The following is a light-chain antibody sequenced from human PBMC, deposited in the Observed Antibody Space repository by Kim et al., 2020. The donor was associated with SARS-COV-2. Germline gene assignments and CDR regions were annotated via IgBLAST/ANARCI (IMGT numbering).Light chain of an antibody. CDR1: QSVSNW. Sequence: AYVGDTVAGTCRASQSVSNWLNWYQQKPGKAPHLLIFRASILQSGVPARFSGSASWTDFALTISSLQPEDFATYYCQQSYSFPRTFGQGTKVEIK. J-gene: IGKJ1*01. CDR2: RAS. V-gene: IGKV1-39*01. CDR3: QQSYSFPRT.